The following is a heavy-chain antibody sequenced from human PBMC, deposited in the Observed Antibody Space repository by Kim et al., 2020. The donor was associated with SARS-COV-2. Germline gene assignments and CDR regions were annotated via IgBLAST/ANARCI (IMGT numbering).Heavy chain of an antibody. D-gene: IGHD4-4*01. J-gene: IGHJ4*02. V-gene: IGHV3-48*03. CDR2: IIGSGTTI. CDR3: ARGPNYSPFDY. Sequence: GGSLRLSCAASGFTFSSYEMNWVRQAPGKGLEWVSYIIGSGTTIYYADSVRGRFTISRDNYKNSLYLQMNSLRAEDTAVYYCARGPNYSPFDYWGQGTL. CDR1: GFTFSSYE.